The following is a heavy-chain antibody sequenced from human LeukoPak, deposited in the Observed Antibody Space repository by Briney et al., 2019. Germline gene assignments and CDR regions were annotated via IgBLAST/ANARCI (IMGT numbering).Heavy chain of an antibody. CDR2: ISTSSSYI. Sequence: PGGSLRLSCAASGFTFSSYSMNWVRQAPGKGLEWVSSISTSSSYIHYADSVKGRFTISRDNAKNSLYLQMNSLRAEDTAVYYCARDSGDYYDSSGYPVFDYWGQGTLVTVSS. J-gene: IGHJ4*02. CDR1: GFTFSSYS. CDR3: ARDSGDYYDSSGYPVFDY. V-gene: IGHV3-21*04. D-gene: IGHD3-22*01.